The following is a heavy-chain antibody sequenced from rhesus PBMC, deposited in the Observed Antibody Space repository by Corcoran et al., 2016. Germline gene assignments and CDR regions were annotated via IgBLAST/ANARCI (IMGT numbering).Heavy chain of an antibody. CDR2: IYGRGGAT. J-gene: IGHJ4*01. Sequence: QVQLQESGPGLVKPSETLSLTCAVSGGSISDDYYWSWIRQPPGKGLEGIGYIYGRGGATNSNPSAKTRVTISIATSRNQFYRKLSSGTAADTAVDYCARGAGSNYGNDDFDYWGQGVLVTVSS. CDR1: GGSISDDYY. D-gene: IGHD4-29*01. V-gene: IGHV4-106*01. CDR3: ARGAGSNYGNDDFDY.